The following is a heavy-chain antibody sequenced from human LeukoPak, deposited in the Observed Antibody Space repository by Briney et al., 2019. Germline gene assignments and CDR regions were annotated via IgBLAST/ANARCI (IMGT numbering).Heavy chain of an antibody. CDR2: VNPRGGST. CDR3: ARWYYDFWSGYYSYYYYYMDV. D-gene: IGHD3-3*01. V-gene: IGHV1-46*01. CDR1: EYTFSNYY. J-gene: IGHJ6*03. Sequence: ASVKVSCKASEYTFSNYYIHWVRQAPGQGLEWMGIVNPRGGSTVYAQKLQARVTLTRDTSTTTVYMELSSLRSEDTAIYYCARWYYDFWSGYYSYYYYYMDVWGKGTTVTVSS.